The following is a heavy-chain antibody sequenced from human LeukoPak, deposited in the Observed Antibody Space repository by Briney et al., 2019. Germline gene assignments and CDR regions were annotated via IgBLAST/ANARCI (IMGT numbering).Heavy chain of an antibody. Sequence: SETLSLTCTISGGSMSSYYWSWIRQSAGEGLEWIVRIYASGSPNYNPSLKSRVTISVDKSKNQFSLKLSSVTAADTAVYYCARDRTHYGGNSGFDYWGQGTLVTVSS. CDR3: ARDRTHYGGNSGFDY. J-gene: IGHJ4*02. CDR1: GGSMSSYY. V-gene: IGHV4-4*07. D-gene: IGHD4-23*01. CDR2: IYASGSP.